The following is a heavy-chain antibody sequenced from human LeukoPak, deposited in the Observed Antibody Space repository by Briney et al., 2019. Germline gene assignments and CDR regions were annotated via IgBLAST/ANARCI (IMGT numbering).Heavy chain of an antibody. Sequence: ASVKVSCKASGYTFTSYYMHWVRQTPGQGLEWMGIINPSGGSTNYAQKFQGRVTVTRDTSISTAYMELSRLRSDDTAVYYCASSQYYGSGSYSYWGQGTLVTVSS. CDR3: ASSQYYGSGSYSY. J-gene: IGHJ4*02. CDR2: INPSGGST. V-gene: IGHV1-46*01. D-gene: IGHD3-10*01. CDR1: GYTFTSYY.